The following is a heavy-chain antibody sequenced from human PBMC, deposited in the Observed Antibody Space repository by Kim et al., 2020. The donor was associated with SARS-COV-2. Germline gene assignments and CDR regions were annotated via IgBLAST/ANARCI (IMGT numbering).Heavy chain of an antibody. V-gene: IGHV4-31*03. J-gene: IGHJ4*02. CDR1: GGSISSGGYY. CDR2: IYYSGST. CDR3: ARGKSSGYYYVGCVAFDY. D-gene: IGHD3-22*01. Sequence: SETLSLTCTVSGGSISSGGYYWSWIRQHPGKGLEWIGYIYYSGSTYYNPSLKSRVTISVDTSKNQFSLKLSSVTAADTAVYYCARGKSSGYYYVGCVAFDYWGQGTLVTVSS.